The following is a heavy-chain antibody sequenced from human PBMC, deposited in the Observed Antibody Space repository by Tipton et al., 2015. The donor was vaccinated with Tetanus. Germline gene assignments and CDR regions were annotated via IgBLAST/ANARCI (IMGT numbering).Heavy chain of an antibody. CDR2: ICYSEGT. D-gene: IGHD3-16*01. CDR1: GGSITNGVYC. V-gene: IGHV4-31*03. J-gene: IGHJ5*02. Sequence: TLSLTCTASGGSITNGVYCGTWIRQHPEKGLEWIGYICYSEGTYYNPSLKSRSIISGDTSGDQFFLSLSSVTAADTAVYYCARVQLYKLGLGGFDPWGQGTLVTASS. CDR3: ARVQLYKLGLGGFDP.